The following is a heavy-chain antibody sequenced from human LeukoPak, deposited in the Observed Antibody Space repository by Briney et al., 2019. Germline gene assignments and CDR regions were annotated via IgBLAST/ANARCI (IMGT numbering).Heavy chain of an antibody. CDR3: ARGNYYDSSLAFDI. V-gene: IGHV1-69*04. D-gene: IGHD3-22*01. Sequence: GASVKVSCKASGGTFSSYAISWVRQAPGQGLEWMGRIIPILGIANYAQKFQGRVTVTADKSTSTAYMELSSLRSEDTAVYYCARGNYYDSSLAFDIWGQGTMVTVSS. CDR1: GGTFSSYA. J-gene: IGHJ3*02. CDR2: IIPILGIA.